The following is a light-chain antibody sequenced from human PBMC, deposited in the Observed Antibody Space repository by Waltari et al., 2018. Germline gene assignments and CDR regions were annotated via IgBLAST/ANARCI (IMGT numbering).Light chain of an antibody. CDR1: QSVDSTY. CDR2: GTY. Sequence: DIVLTQSPGTLSVSPGEQTTLSCRASQSVDSTYLAWYQQKYGQPPRLLIFGTYNRATGIADRFSCSGSGTDFNLTISGLEPEDSAVYYCQQYGNTPAFSFGPGTKVDI. CDR3: QQYGNTPAFS. J-gene: IGKJ3*01. V-gene: IGKV3-20*01.